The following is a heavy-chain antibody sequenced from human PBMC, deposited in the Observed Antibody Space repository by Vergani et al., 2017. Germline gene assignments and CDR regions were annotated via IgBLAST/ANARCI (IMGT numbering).Heavy chain of an antibody. J-gene: IGHJ4*02. Sequence: EVQLVESGGGLVQPGGSLRLSCAASGFTFSSYAMSWVRQAPGKGLEWVSAISGSGGSTYYADSVKGRCTISRDNSKNTLYMQMNSLRAEDTAVYYCAKGPCSGGSCYSDYWGQGTLVTVSS. V-gene: IGHV3-23*04. D-gene: IGHD2-15*01. CDR3: AKGPCSGGSCYSDY. CDR2: ISGSGGST. CDR1: GFTFSSYA.